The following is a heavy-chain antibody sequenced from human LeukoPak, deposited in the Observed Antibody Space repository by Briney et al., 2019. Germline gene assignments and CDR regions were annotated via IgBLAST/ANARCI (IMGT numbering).Heavy chain of an antibody. CDR3: AAGRPYSLLDY. CDR2: FDVIDSET. V-gene: IGHV1-24*01. Sequence: GASVEVSCTVSGSSLSELSLYWVRQAPGKGLEWMGGFDVIDSETFYAQKFQGRVTMTEDPSTDTAYMELRSLTSDDTALYYCAAGRPYSLLDYWGQGTLVTVSS. J-gene: IGHJ4*02. CDR1: GSSLSELS. D-gene: IGHD5-18*01.